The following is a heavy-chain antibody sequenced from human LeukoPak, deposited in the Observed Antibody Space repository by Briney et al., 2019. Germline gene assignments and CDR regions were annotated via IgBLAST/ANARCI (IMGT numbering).Heavy chain of an antibody. CDR3: AKLMIYSSGWYFDY. Sequence: PGGSLRLSCAASGFTFSSYWMSWVRQAPGKGLEWVANIKQDGSEKYYVDSVKGRFTISRDNSKNTLYLQMNSLRAEDTAVYYCAKLMIYSSGWYFDYWGQGTLVTVSS. V-gene: IGHV3-7*03. CDR1: GFTFSSYW. CDR2: IKQDGSEK. J-gene: IGHJ4*02. D-gene: IGHD6-19*01.